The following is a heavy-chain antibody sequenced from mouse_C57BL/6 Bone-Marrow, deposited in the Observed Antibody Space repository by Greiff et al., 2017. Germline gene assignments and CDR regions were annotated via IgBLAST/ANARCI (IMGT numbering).Heavy chain of an antibody. CDR1: GYTFTSYW. J-gene: IGHJ4*01. Sequence: QVQLQQPGAELVKPGASVKLSCKASGYTFTSYWMHWVKQRPGQGLEWIGMIHPNSGSTNYNEKFKSKATLTVDKSSSTAYMQLSSLTSEDSAVYYCARYYYSNYLFFCYYAMDYWGQGTSVTVSS. V-gene: IGHV1-64*01. CDR2: IHPNSGST. D-gene: IGHD2-5*01. CDR3: ARYYYSNYLFFCYYAMDY.